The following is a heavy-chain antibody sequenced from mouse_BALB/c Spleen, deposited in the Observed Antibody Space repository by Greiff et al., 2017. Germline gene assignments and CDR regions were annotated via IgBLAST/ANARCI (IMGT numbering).Heavy chain of an antibody. CDR3: ARLTGNYAMDY. V-gene: IGHV2-2*02. D-gene: IGHD4-1*01. CDR1: GFSLTSYG. Sequence: QVQLQQSGPGLVQPSQSLSITCTVSGFSLTSYGVHWVRQSPGKGLEWLGVIWSGGSTDYNAAFISRLSISKDNSKSQVFFKMNSLQANDTAIYYCARLTGNYAMDYWGQGTSVTVSS. J-gene: IGHJ4*01. CDR2: IWSGGST.